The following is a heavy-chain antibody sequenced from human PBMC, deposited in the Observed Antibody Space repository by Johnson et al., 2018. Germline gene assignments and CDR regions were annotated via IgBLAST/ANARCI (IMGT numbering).Heavy chain of an antibody. V-gene: IGHV3-30-3*01. CDR3: ARGQNYYMDV. CDR1: GFTFSNYA. J-gene: IGHJ6*03. Sequence: VRLGETGGGVVQPGRSMRLACAASGFTFSNYAMHWVRQAPGKGLEWVAVISYDGSNKSYADARKGRFTISRDNSKNTLYLQMNSLRAEDTAVYYCARGQNYYMDVWGKGTTVTVSS. CDR2: ISYDGSNK.